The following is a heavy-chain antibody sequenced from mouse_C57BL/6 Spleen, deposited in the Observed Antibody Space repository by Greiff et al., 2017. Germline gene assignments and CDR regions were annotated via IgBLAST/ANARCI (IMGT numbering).Heavy chain of an antibody. Sequence: VQLQQSGAELVKPGASVKMSCKASGYTFTSYWITWVKQRPGQGLAWIGDIYPGSGSTNYNEKFKSKATLTVDTSSSTAYMQLSSLTSEDSAVYYCARRRDYFDYWGQGTTLTVSS. CDR3: ARRRDYFDY. CDR1: GYTFTSYW. J-gene: IGHJ2*01. V-gene: IGHV1-55*01. CDR2: IYPGSGST.